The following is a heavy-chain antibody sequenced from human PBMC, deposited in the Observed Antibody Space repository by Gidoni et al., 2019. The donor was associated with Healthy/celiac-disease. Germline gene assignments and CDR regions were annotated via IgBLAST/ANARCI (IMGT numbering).Heavy chain of an antibody. CDR2: IWYDGSNK. D-gene: IGHD2-15*01. CDR3: ARGLSADGMDV. J-gene: IGHJ6*02. Sequence: VHPVESGGGGDQPGRSLRLSCAASGLTCSSYGLHWVRQAPGKGLEWVAVIWYDGSNKYYAGSVKGRFTISRDNSKNTLYLQMNSLRAEDTAVYYCARGLSADGMDVWGQGTTVTVSS. CDR1: GLTCSSYG. V-gene: IGHV3-33*01.